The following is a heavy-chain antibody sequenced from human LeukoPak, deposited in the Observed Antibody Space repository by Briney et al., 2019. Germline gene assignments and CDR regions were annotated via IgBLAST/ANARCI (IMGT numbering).Heavy chain of an antibody. CDR2: ISGSGGST. V-gene: IGHV3-23*01. D-gene: IGHD3-22*01. Sequence: GGSLRLSCAASGFTFSSYAMSWVRQAPGKGLEWVSAISGSGGSTYYADSVKGRFTISRDNSKNTLYLQMNSLRAEDTAVYYCAKTFGVVVVITVGWFDPWGQGTLVTVSS. J-gene: IGHJ5*02. CDR3: AKTFGVVVVITVGWFDP. CDR1: GFTFSSYA.